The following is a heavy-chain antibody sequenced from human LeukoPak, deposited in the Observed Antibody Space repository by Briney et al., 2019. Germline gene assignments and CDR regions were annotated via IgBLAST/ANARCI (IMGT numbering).Heavy chain of an antibody. Sequence: GGSLRLSCAASGFTFSSYEMNWVRQAPGKGLEWVSYISSSGSTIYYADSVKGRFTISRDNAKNSLYLQMNSLRAEDTAVYYCARGDLVVTLEGPIDYWGQGTLVTVSS. CDR3: ARGDLVVTLEGPIDY. CDR1: GFTFSSYE. V-gene: IGHV3-48*03. CDR2: ISSSGSTI. D-gene: IGHD2-21*02. J-gene: IGHJ4*02.